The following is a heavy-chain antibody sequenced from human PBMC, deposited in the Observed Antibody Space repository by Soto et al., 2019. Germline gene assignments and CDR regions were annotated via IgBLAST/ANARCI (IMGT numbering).Heavy chain of an antibody. CDR2: IKQDGSEK. CDR1: GFTFSSYW. Sequence: GGSLRLSCAASGFTFSSYWMSWVRQAPGKGLEWVANIKQDGSEKYYVDSVKGRFTISRDNAKNSLYLQMNSLRAEDTAVDYCARDKRYYYGSGSDYQAPGYFDSGGQGTLVTVSS. J-gene: IGHJ4*02. CDR3: ARDKRYYYGSGSDYQAPGYFDS. V-gene: IGHV3-7*01. D-gene: IGHD3-10*01.